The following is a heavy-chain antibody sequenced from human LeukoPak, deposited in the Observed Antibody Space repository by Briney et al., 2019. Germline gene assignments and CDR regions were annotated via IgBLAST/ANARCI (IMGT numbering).Heavy chain of an antibody. CDR2: VYPRDSDT. D-gene: IGHD1-1*01. J-gene: IGHJ4*02. CDR1: GYSFSNYW. V-gene: IGHV5-51*01. Sequence: PGGSLRISCKGSGYSFSNYWIGWVRQVPGKGLEWMGIVYPRDSDTRYSPSFQGQVTISADKSISTAYLQWSSLKASDTAVYYCARPGERSRRDWNLDQWGQGTLVTVSS. CDR3: ARPGERSRRDWNLDQ.